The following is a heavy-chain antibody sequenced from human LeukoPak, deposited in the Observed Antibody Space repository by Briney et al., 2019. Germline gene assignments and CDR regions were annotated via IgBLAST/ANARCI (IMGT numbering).Heavy chain of an antibody. V-gene: IGHV1-2*02. D-gene: IGHD2-2*01. CDR2: INPNSGGK. Sequence: ASVKVSCKPSGYTLTGYYMHWVRQAPGQPLEWMGWINPNSGGKNYAQKSQGRVTMTRDRSISTAYMELSRLRSDDTAVYYCAREPELGYCSSTSCSHDYWGQGTLVTVSS. J-gene: IGHJ4*02. CDR3: AREPELGYCSSTSCSHDY. CDR1: GYTLTGYY.